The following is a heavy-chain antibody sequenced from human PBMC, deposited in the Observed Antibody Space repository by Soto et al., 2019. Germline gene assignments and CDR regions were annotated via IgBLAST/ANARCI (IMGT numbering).Heavy chain of an antibody. CDR1: GGTFSSYA. D-gene: IGHD5-12*01. CDR2: LIPIFGTT. V-gene: IGHV1-69*01. Sequence: QVQLVQSGSAVKKPGSSVKVSCKASGGTFSSYAISWVRQAPGQGLEWMGGLIPIFGTTNYAQQFQGRCTISADESTSTAYMDLRSLRSEDTAVYYCARDEIPTRTYSAGMDVWREETTITVSS. CDR3: ARDEIPTRTYSAGMDV. J-gene: IGHJ6*04.